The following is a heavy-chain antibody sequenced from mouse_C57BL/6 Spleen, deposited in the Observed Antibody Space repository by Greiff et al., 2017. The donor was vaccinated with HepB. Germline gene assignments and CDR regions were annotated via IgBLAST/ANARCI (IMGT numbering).Heavy chain of an antibody. CDR1: GYTFTDYY. J-gene: IGHJ3*01. CDR3: AADYYGSSYVAY. V-gene: IGHV1-76*01. Sequence: VQLQQSGAELVRPGASVKLSCKASGYTFTDYYINWVKQRPGQGLEWIARIYPGSGNTYYNEKFKGKATLTAEKSSSTAYMQLSSLTSEDSAVYFCAADYYGSSYVAYWGQGTLVTVSA. CDR2: IYPGSGNT. D-gene: IGHD1-1*01.